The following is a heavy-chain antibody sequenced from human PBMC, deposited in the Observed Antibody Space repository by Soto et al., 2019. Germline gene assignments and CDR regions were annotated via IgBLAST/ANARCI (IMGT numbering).Heavy chain of an antibody. CDR1: GFTFSSYA. D-gene: IGHD1-26*01. CDR2: ISGSGGST. Sequence: GSLRLSCAASGFTFSSYAMSWVRQAPGKGLEWVSAISGSGGSTYYADSVKGRFTISRDNSKNTLYLQMNSLRAEDTAVYYCAKVGFGSYYGGRPNDAFDIWGQGTMVTVSS. J-gene: IGHJ3*02. CDR3: AKVGFGSYYGGRPNDAFDI. V-gene: IGHV3-23*01.